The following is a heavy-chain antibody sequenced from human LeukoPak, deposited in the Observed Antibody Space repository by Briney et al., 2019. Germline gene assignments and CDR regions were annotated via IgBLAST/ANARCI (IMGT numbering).Heavy chain of an antibody. V-gene: IGHV1-46*01. D-gene: IGHD4-4*01. Sequence: ASVKVSCKASGYTFTSYYMHWVRQAPGQGLEWMGIINPSGGSTSYAQKFQGRVTMTRDTSTSTVYMELSSLRSEDTAVYYCAGAYSNYDDVDYYYGMDVWGQGTTVTVSS. CDR2: INPSGGST. CDR1: GYTFTSYY. CDR3: AGAYSNYDDVDYYYGMDV. J-gene: IGHJ6*02.